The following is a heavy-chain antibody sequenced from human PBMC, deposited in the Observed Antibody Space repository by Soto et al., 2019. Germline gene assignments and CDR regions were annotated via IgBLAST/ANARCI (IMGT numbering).Heavy chain of an antibody. CDR1: GYTFTSYA. J-gene: IGHJ5*02. Sequence: RASVKVSCKASGYTFTSYAMHWVRQAPGQRLEWMGWINAGNGNTKYSQKFQGRVTITRDTSASTAYMELSSLRSEDTAVYYCARYARVGATTPRAVFYGHNWFDPWGQGTLVTVSS. CDR3: ARYARVGATTPRAVFYGHNWFDP. D-gene: IGHD1-26*01. V-gene: IGHV1-3*01. CDR2: INAGNGNT.